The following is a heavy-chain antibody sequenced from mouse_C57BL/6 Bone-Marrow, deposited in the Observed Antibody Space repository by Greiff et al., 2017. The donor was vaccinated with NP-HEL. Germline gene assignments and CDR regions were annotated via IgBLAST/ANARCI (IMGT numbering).Heavy chain of an antibody. CDR2: SRNKANDYTT. D-gene: IGHD2-4*01. Sequence: EVQGVESGGGLVQSGRSLRLSCATSGFTFSDFYMEWVRQAPGKGLEWIAASRNKANDYTTEYSASVKGRFIVSRDTSQSILYLQMNALRAEDTAIYYCARGGDYDGAFAYWGQGTLVTVSA. CDR1: GFTFSDFY. CDR3: ARGGDYDGAFAY. J-gene: IGHJ3*01. V-gene: IGHV7-1*01.